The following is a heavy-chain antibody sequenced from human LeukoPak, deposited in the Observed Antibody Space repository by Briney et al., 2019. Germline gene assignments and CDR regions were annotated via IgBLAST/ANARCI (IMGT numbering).Heavy chain of an antibody. CDR2: INTNNGAT. CDR3: AKRASDNGWYIFDH. CDR1: GYIFTGYY. V-gene: IGHV1-2*02. D-gene: IGHD6-19*01. J-gene: IGHJ4*02. Sequence: ASVKVSCKAFGYIFTGYYMHWVRQAPGQGLEWMGWINTNNGATNYTQKFQGGVTMTRDTSISTTYMELSGLRSDDTAIYFCAKRASDNGWYIFDHWGQGTLVTVSS.